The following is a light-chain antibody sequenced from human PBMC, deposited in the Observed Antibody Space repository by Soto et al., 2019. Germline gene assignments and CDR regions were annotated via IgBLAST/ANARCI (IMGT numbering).Light chain of an antibody. V-gene: IGLV4-69*01. Sequence: QSVLTQSPSASASLGASVKLTCTLSSGHSNYAIAWHQQQPEKGPRYLMKLNSDGSHSKGDGIPDRFSGSSSGAERYLTISSFQSEDEADYYCQTWGTGTPWVFGGETKLTVL. J-gene: IGLJ3*02. CDR1: SGHSNYA. CDR2: LNSDGSH. CDR3: QTWGTGTPWV.